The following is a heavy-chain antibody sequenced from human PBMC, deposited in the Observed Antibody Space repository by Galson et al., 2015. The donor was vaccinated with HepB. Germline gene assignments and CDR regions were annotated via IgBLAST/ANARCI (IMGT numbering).Heavy chain of an antibody. CDR1: GYTFTSYA. V-gene: IGHV1-3*01. D-gene: IGHD3-10*01. CDR3: ARVAVLLWFGEPPLGAFDI. CDR2: INAGNGNT. J-gene: IGHJ3*02. Sequence: SVKVSCKASGYTFTSYAMHWVRQAPGQRLEWMGWINAGNGNTKYSQKFQGRVTITRDTSASTAYMELSSLRSEDTAVYYCARVAVLLWFGEPPLGAFDIWGQGTMVTVSS.